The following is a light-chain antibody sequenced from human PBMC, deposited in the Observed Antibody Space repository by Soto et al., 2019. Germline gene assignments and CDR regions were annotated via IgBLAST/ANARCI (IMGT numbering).Light chain of an antibody. J-gene: IGKJ2*01. CDR3: QQYGTSPPYN. Sequence: PGERATLSCRASQSVSGTYLAWYQQRPGQAPRLLIYDASNRATGIPDRFSGSGSGTDFTLTISRLEPEDFAVYYCQQYGTSPPYNFGQGTKLEIK. V-gene: IGKV3-20*01. CDR1: QSVSGTY. CDR2: DAS.